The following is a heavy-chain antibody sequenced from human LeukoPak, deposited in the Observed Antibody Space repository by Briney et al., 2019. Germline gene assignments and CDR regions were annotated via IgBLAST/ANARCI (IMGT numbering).Heavy chain of an antibody. Sequence: PSETLSLTCAVYGGSFSGYYWTWIRQPPGKGLEWIGEINHSAMSAYDPSLKSRVIISVDTSKNQFSLKLSSVTAADTAVYYCARGGGVRYYCDSSGYPPFDYWGQGTLVTVSS. CDR2: INHSAMS. V-gene: IGHV4-34*01. D-gene: IGHD3-22*01. J-gene: IGHJ4*02. CDR3: ARGGGVRYYCDSSGYPPFDY. CDR1: GGSFSGYY.